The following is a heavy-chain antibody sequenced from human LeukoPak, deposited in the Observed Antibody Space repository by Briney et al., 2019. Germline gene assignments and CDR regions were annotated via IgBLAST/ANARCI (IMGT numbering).Heavy chain of an antibody. CDR1: VFTFSSYS. CDR2: ISSSSSYI. V-gene: IGHV3-21*01. Sequence: PGGSLRLSCAASVFTFSSYSMNWVRQAPGKGLERVSSISSSSSYIYYADSVKGRFTISRDNAKNSLYLQMNSLRAEDTAVYYCARDKSGIAAAGTGYYYGMDVWGKGATVTVSS. D-gene: IGHD6-13*01. CDR3: ARDKSGIAAAGTGYYYGMDV. J-gene: IGHJ6*04.